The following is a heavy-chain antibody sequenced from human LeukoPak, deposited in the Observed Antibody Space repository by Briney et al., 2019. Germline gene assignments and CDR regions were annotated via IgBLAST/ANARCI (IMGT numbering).Heavy chain of an antibody. V-gene: IGHV4-38-2*01. Sequence: PSETLSLTCSVSGYSISRGNFWGWIRQPPGKGLEWIGTIYHSGATYYNPSLKSRVTISLDTSKNQFSLKLNSVTAADTAVYYCASLRERSYYARGFDYWGQGTLVTVSS. CDR3: ASLRERSYYARGFDY. D-gene: IGHD1-26*01. CDR2: IYHSGAT. J-gene: IGHJ4*02. CDR1: GYSISRGNF.